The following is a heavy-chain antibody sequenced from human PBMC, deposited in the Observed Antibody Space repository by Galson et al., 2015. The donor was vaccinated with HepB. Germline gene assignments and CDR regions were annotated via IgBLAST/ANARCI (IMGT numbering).Heavy chain of an antibody. Sequence: LRLSCAASGFTFSNAWMSWVRQAPGKGLEWVGRIKSKTDGGTTDYAAPVKGRFTISRDDSKNTLYLQMNSLKTEDTAVYYCTTDWYGGSYYGGGAFDIWGQGTMVTVSS. V-gene: IGHV3-15*01. CDR1: GFTFSNAW. J-gene: IGHJ3*02. D-gene: IGHD1-26*01. CDR3: TTDWYGGSYYGGGAFDI. CDR2: IKSKTDGGTT.